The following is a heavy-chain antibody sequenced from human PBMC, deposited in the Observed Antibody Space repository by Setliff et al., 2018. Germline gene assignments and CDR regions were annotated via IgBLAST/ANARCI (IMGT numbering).Heavy chain of an antibody. D-gene: IGHD1-26*01. CDR2: IYPADSGT. V-gene: IGHV5-51*01. CDR3: ARVGPLTDDAFDI. J-gene: IGHJ3*02. CDR1: GYTFTNYW. Sequence: LKISCKGSGYTFTNYWIAWVRQMPGKGLEYMGIIYPADSGTTYSPSFQGQVTISADKSVNTAYLQWSSLKASDTAIYYCARVGPLTDDAFDIWGQGTMVTVSS.